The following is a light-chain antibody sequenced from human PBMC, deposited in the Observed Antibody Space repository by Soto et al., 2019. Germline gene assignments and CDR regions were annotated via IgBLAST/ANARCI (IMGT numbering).Light chain of an antibody. CDR1: SSDVGSYDL. J-gene: IGLJ2*01. CDR2: EVT. Sequence: QSVLTQPASVSGSPGQSITISCTGTSSDVGSYDLVSWYQQHPGTAPKLIIYEVTKRPSGVSNRFSGSKSGNTASLTISGVQAEDDSDYYCCSYANSNTLLFGGGTKLAVL. V-gene: IGLV2-23*02. CDR3: CSYANSNTLL.